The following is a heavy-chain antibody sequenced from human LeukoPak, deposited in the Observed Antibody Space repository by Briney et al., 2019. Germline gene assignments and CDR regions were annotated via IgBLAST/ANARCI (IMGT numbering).Heavy chain of an antibody. V-gene: IGHV3-23*01. CDR2: ISDSGGGT. CDR3: AKERFGYRLDY. Sequence: GGSLRLSCAASGFTFSSYAMSWVRQAPGKGPEWVSAISDSGGGTYYADSVKGRFTISRDNSKNTLYLQMNSLRAEDTAVYYCAKERFGYRLDYWGQGTLVTVSS. D-gene: IGHD5-24*01. CDR1: GFTFSSYA. J-gene: IGHJ4*02.